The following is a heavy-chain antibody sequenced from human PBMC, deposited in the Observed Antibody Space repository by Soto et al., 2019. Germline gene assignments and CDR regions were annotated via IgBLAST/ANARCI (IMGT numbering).Heavy chain of an antibody. V-gene: IGHV4-61*01. CDR2: IYYSGST. CDR3: AREKLNSGSIDY. CDR1: GGSVSSGSYY. J-gene: IGHJ4*02. Sequence: SETLSLTCTVSGGSVSSGSYYWSWIRQPPGKGLEWIGYIYYSGSTNYNPSLKSRVTISVNTSKNQFSLKLSSVTAADTAVYYCAREKLNSGSIDYWGQGTLVTVS. D-gene: IGHD1-26*01.